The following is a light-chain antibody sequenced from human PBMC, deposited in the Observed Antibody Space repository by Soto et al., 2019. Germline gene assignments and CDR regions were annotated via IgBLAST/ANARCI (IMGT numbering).Light chain of an antibody. Sequence: DIQMTQSPSTLSASVGDRVTITCRASQHINNWLAWYQQKPGRAPELLMHDASNLESGVPSRFSGSGSGTEFTLTISRLQPDDFATYYCQQYDSFWTFGQGTKVEI. CDR2: DAS. CDR1: QHINNW. J-gene: IGKJ1*01. V-gene: IGKV1-5*01. CDR3: QQYDSFWT.